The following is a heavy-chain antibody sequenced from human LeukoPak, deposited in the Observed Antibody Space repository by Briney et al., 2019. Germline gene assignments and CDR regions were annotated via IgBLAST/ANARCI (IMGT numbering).Heavy chain of an antibody. J-gene: IGHJ4*02. CDR3: AKEEELQGVFDY. Sequence: GGSLRLSCAASAFTFSSYGMSWVRQAPGKGLELVSAISGSGGSTYYADSVKGRFTISRDNSKNTLYLQMNSLRAEDTAVYYCAKEEELQGVFDYWGQGTLVTVSS. D-gene: IGHD1-26*01. CDR1: AFTFSSYG. V-gene: IGHV3-23*01. CDR2: ISGSGGST.